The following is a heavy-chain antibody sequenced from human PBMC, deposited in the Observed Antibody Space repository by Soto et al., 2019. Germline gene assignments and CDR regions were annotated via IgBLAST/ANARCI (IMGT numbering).Heavy chain of an antibody. Sequence: SDTLSLTCTVSGGSISSGGYYWSWIRQHPGKGLEWIGYIYYSGSTYYNPSLKSRVTISVDTSKNQFSLKLSSVTAADTAVYYCARMLDIVVVVAATRGKTKYNWFDPWGQGTLVTVSS. D-gene: IGHD2-15*01. CDR3: ARMLDIVVVVAATRGKTKYNWFDP. J-gene: IGHJ5*02. CDR2: IYYSGST. CDR1: GGSISSGGYY. V-gene: IGHV4-31*03.